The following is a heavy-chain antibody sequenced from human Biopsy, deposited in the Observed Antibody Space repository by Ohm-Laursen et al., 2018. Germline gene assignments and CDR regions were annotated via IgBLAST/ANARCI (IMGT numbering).Heavy chain of an antibody. CDR1: GGSVSDDY. CDR2: ISSGGRA. D-gene: IGHD3-3*01. V-gene: IGHV4-59*02. Sequence: GTLSLTCTVSGGSVSDDYWNRIRQPPGKGLQVIGYISSGGRAKYNPSLKSRLTISLDTSKNQLSLRLSSVTAADSAIYYCARERQFRFLEGAFDYWGQGSLVTVSS. J-gene: IGHJ4*02. CDR3: ARERQFRFLEGAFDY.